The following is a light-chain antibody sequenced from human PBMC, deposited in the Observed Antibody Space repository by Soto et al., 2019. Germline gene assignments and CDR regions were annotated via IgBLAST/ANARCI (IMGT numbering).Light chain of an antibody. V-gene: IGLV2-14*01. CDR1: SSDVGGYNY. CDR3: SSDTTSSTPLYV. J-gene: IGLJ1*01. CDR2: DVR. Sequence: QSVLTQPASVSGSPGQSITISCTGTSSDVGGYNYVSWYQQHPGKAPKLMIYDVRNRPSGVSNRFSGSKSGNTASLTISGLQAEDEADYYCSSDTTSSTPLYVFGTGTKLTVL.